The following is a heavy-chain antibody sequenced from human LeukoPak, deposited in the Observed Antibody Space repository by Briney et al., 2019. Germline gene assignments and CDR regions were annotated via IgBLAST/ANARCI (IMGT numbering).Heavy chain of an antibody. J-gene: IGHJ6*04. CDR2: ISSSGSTI. CDR1: GFTFSSYE. D-gene: IGHD3-10*02. V-gene: IGHV3-48*03. CDR3: AELGITMIGGV. Sequence: GGSLRLSCAASGFTFSSYEMNWVRQAPGKGLEWVSYISSSGSTIYYADSVKGRFTISRDNAKNSLYLQMNSLRAEDTAVHYCAELGITMIGGVWGKGATVTISS.